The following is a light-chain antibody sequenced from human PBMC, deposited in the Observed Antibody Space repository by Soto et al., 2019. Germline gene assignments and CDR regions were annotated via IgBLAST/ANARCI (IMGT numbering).Light chain of an antibody. CDR2: DAS. Sequence: EIVLTQSPATLSLSPGERATLSCRASQSVNIYLAWYQQKPGQAPRLLIYDASNRATGIPARFSGSGSGTDFTLTINRLEPEDFAVYYCQQYGGMWTFGQGTKVDIK. J-gene: IGKJ1*01. CDR3: QQYGGMWT. CDR1: QSVNIY. V-gene: IGKV3-11*01.